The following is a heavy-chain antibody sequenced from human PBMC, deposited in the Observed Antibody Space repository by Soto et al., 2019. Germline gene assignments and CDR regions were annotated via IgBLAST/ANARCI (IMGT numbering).Heavy chain of an antibody. V-gene: IGHV3-23*01. Sequence: EVQLLESGGGLVQPGGSLRLSCAASGFTFSSYAMSWVRQAPGKGQEWVSDISGSGGSTYYADSVKGRFTISRDNSKNTLYLQMNSLRAEDTAVYYCAKDGTVTSGYYYGMDVWGQGTTVTVSS. CDR3: AKDGTVTSGYYYGMDV. D-gene: IGHD4-17*01. CDR2: ISGSGGST. CDR1: GFTFSSYA. J-gene: IGHJ6*02.